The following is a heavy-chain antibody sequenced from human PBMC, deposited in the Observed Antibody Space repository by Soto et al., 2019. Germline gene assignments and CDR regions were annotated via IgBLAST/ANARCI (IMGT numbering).Heavy chain of an antibody. CDR1: GYTFTTFW. Sequence: EVQLVQSGAEVKKPGEALRISCTGFGYTFTTFWISWVRQMPGRGLEWMGRIDPRDSYTNYSPAFQGHVTISADKSISTAYLQWGSLKASDTAMYYCARLDCSSSTCDSWFDPWGQGTLVTVSS. J-gene: IGHJ5*02. CDR2: IDPRDSYT. CDR3: ARLDCSSSTCDSWFDP. V-gene: IGHV5-10-1*03. D-gene: IGHD2-2*01.